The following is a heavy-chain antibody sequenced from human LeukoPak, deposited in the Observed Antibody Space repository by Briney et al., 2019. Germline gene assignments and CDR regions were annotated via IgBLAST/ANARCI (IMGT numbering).Heavy chain of an antibody. CDR2: IDWDDDK. J-gene: IGHJ4*02. CDR3: ARISLQWLGGGYFDY. D-gene: IGHD6-19*01. V-gene: IGHV2-70*11. Sequence: SGPALVKPTQTLTLTCTFSGFSLSTSGMCVSWIRQPPGKALEWLARIDWDDDKYYSTSLKTRLTISKDTSKNQVVLTMTNMDPVDTATYYCARISLQWLGGGYFDYWGQGTLVTVSS. CDR1: GFSLSTSGMC.